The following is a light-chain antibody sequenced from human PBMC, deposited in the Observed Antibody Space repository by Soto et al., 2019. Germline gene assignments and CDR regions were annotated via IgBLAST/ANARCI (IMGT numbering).Light chain of an antibody. CDR3: AAWDETLNGLYV. J-gene: IGLJ1*01. CDR2: EVS. Sequence: QSVLTQPPSASGSLGQSVTISCTGTSSDIGTYDYVSWYQQHPGRAPKLIIFEVSKRPLGVPDRFSGSKSGNTASLIVSGLQPDDEAEYHCAAWDETLNGLYVFGTGTKVTVL. V-gene: IGLV2-8*01. CDR1: SSDIGTYDY.